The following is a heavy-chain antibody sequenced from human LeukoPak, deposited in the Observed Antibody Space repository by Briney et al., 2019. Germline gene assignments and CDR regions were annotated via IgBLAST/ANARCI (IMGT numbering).Heavy chain of an antibody. D-gene: IGHD3-3*01. CDR1: GFTFSSYS. J-gene: IGHJ5*02. V-gene: IGHV3-23*01. CDR3: FLEWLLSGFDP. CDR2: ISGSGGST. Sequence: GGSLRLSCAASGFTFSSYSMSWVRQAPGKGLEWVSAISGSGGSTYYADSVKGRFTISRDNSKNTLYLQMNSLRAEDTAVYYCFLEWLLSGFDPWGQGTLVTVSS.